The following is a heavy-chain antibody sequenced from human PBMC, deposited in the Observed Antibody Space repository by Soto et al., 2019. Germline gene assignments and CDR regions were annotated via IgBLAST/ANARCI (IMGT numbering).Heavy chain of an antibody. CDR3: ARGRAGSSWSPFDY. Sequence: GASVKVSCKASGGTVSSYAISWVRQAPGQGLEWMGGIIPIFGTANYAQKFQGRVTITADESTSTAYMELSSLRSEDTAVYYCARGRAGSSWSPFDYWGQGTLVTVSS. CDR2: IIPIFGTA. CDR1: GGTVSSYA. V-gene: IGHV1-69*13. J-gene: IGHJ4*02. D-gene: IGHD6-13*01.